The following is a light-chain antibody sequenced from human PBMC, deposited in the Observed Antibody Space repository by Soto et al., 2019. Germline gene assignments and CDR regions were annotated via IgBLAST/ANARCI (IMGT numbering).Light chain of an antibody. Sequence: EILMTQSPATLSVSPGERATLSCRASQSVSSNLAWYQQKPGQAPRLLIYGASTRATGIPARFSGSGSGTDFTLTISSLQSEDFAVYYCQQYNNWPRTFGQGTKVEIK. CDR3: QQYNNWPRT. CDR2: GAS. CDR1: QSVSSN. V-gene: IGKV3-15*01. J-gene: IGKJ1*01.